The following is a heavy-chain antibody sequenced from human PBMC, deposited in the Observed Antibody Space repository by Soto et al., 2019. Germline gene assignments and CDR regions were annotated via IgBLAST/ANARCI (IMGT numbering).Heavy chain of an antibody. CDR2: TSYDGSNK. D-gene: IGHD4-17*01. Sequence: QVQLVESGGGVVQPGTSLRLSCVGSGFTFRSFVIHWVRQAPGKGLEWVALTSYDGSNKYYDASVKGRFTISRDNSSNTVDLQMDSLRLEDTALYYCARLGTTGGLDVWCQGTVVSVSS. CDR3: ARLGTTGGLDV. V-gene: IGHV3-30*19. J-gene: IGHJ4*02. CDR1: GFTFRSFV.